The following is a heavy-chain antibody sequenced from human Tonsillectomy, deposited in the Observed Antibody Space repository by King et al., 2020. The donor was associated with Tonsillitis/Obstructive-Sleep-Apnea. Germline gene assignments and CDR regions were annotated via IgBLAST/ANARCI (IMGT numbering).Heavy chain of an antibody. J-gene: IGHJ4*02. V-gene: IGHV3-33*06. Sequence: VQLVESGGGVVQPGRSLRLSCAASGFNFNDYGMHWVRQAPGKGLEWVAVIWYDSRNKEYAASVKGRCTLSRDNSKTTVNLQIDNLRAEDTAVYYCAKSEGHFAEPIDFWGQGTLVTVSS. D-gene: IGHD3-3*02. CDR2: IWYDSRNK. CDR3: AKSEGHFAEPIDF. CDR1: GFNFNDYG.